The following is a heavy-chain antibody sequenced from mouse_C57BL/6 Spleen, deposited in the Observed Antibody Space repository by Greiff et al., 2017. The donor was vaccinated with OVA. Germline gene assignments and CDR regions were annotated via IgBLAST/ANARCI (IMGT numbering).Heavy chain of an antibody. V-gene: IGHV1-69*01. D-gene: IGHD2-5*01. CDR2: IDPSDSYT. J-gene: IGHJ2*01. Sequence: VQLQQPGAELVMPGASVKLSCKASGYTFTSYWMHWVKQRPGQGLEWIGEIDPSDSYTNYNQKFKGKSTLTVDNSSSTAYMQLSSLTSEDSAVYYCARGGYSNYFDYWGQGTTLTVSS. CDR1: GYTFTSYW. CDR3: ARGGYSNYFDY.